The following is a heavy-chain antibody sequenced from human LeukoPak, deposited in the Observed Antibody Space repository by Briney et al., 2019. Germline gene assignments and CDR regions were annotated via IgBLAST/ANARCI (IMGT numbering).Heavy chain of an antibody. CDR2: ISYDGSNK. J-gene: IGHJ4*02. CDR3: ARSRNYCGGDCYSSSYFDY. V-gene: IGHV3-30*01. D-gene: IGHD2-21*02. Sequence: GGSLRLSCAASGFTFSSYAMHWVRQAPGKGLEWVAVISYDGSNKYYADSVKGRFTISRDNSKNTLYLQMNSLRAEDTAVYYCARSRNYCGGDCYSSSYFDYWGQGTLVNVSS. CDR1: GFTFSSYA.